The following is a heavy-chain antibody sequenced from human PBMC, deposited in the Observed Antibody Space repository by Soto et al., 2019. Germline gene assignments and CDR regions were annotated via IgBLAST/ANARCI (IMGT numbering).Heavy chain of an antibody. CDR2: IFTNGGT. J-gene: IGHJ4*02. CDR1: GFIVSSKY. V-gene: IGHV3-53*01. Sequence: EVQLVESGGGLIQPGGSLRLSCAASGFIVSSKYMSWFRQAPGKGLEWVSVIFTNGGTYYADSVKGRFTISRDNSKNSVYLQMNSLRVDDTAMYYCVRDPWDYWGQGTLVTVSS. CDR3: VRDPWDY.